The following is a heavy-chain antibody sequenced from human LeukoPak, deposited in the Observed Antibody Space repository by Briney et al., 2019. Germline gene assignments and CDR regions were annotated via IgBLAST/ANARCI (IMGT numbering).Heavy chain of an antibody. V-gene: IGHV4-4*02. CDR2: IYHSGST. CDR1: GDSLSSSNW. CDR3: ASNSGSYYYFDY. J-gene: IGHJ4*02. D-gene: IGHD1-26*01. Sequence: SETLSLTCAVSGDSLSSSNWWSWVRQPPGKGLEWIGEIYHSGSTNYNPSLKSRVTISVDKSKNQFSLKLSSVTAADTAVYYCASNSGSYYYFDYWGQGTLVTVSS.